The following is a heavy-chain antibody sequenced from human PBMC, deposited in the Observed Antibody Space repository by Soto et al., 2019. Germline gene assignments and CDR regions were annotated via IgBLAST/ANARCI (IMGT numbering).Heavy chain of an antibody. Sequence: PGGSLRLSCSASGFTFSSYAMHWVRQAPGKGLEWVAVISYDGSNKYYADSVKGRFTISRDNSKNTLYLQMNSLRAEDTAVYYCARTILAVAGTADYWGQGTLVTVSS. CDR3: ARTILAVAGTADY. V-gene: IGHV3-30-3*01. D-gene: IGHD6-19*01. CDR1: GFTFSSYA. J-gene: IGHJ4*02. CDR2: ISYDGSNK.